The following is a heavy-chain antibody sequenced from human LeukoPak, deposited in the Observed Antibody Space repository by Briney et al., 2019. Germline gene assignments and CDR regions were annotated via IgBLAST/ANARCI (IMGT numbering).Heavy chain of an antibody. V-gene: IGHV4-34*01. CDR1: GGSFSGYY. J-gene: IGHJ3*02. CDR3: ARDGCSSTSCYFGHAFDI. Sequence: KPSETLSLTCAVYGGSFSGYYWSWIRQPPGKGLEWIGEINHSGSTNYNPSLKSRVTISVDTSKNQFSLKLSSVTAADTAVYYCARDGCSSTSCYFGHAFDIWGQGTMVTVSS. CDR2: INHSGST. D-gene: IGHD2-2*01.